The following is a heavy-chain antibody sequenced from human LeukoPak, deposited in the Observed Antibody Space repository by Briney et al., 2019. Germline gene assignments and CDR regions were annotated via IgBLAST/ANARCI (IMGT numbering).Heavy chain of an antibody. J-gene: IGHJ6*03. CDR1: GGSISSHY. CDR3: ARDRLTYEDYYMDV. D-gene: IGHD3-16*01. Sequence: SETLSLTCTVSGGSISSHYWSWIRQPPGKGLGWIGYIYYSGSTNYNPSLKSRVTISVDTSKNQFSLKLSSVTAADTAVYYCARDRLTYEDYYMDVWGKGTTVTVS. V-gene: IGHV4-59*11. CDR2: IYYSGST.